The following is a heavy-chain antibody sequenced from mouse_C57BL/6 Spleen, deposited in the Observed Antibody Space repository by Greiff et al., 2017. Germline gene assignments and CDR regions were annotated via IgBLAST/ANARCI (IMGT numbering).Heavy chain of an antibody. CDR2: IYPGDGDT. D-gene: IGHD2-2*01. V-gene: IGHV1-82*01. CDR1: GYAFSSSW. J-gene: IGHJ3*01. CDR3: ARGLPFAY. Sequence: QVQLQQSGPELVKPGASVKISCKASGYAFSSSWMNWVKQRPGNGLEWIGRIYPGDGDTNYNGKFKGKATLTADKSSSTAYMQLSSLTSEDSAVYFCARGLPFAYWGQGTLVTVSA.